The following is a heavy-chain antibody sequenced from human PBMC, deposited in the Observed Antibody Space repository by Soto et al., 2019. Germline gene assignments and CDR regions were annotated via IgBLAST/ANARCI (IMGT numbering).Heavy chain of an antibody. D-gene: IGHD2-15*01. Sequence: SETLSLICTVSGGSMRNVYWSWIRQPPGKRLEWIGFIFHSVNAKYDPSLKSRVTISIDTYKSQFSLSLDPVTAADTAVYFCARAQAPTLPFDYWGIGNLVTVSS. J-gene: IGHJ4*01. CDR1: GGSMRNVY. V-gene: IGHV4-59*01. CDR2: IFHSVNA. CDR3: ARAQAPTLPFDY.